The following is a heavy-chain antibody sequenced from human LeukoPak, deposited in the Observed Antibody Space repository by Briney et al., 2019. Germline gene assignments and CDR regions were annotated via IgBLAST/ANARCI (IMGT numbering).Heavy chain of an antibody. V-gene: IGHV5-51*01. J-gene: IGHJ3*02. Sequence: GESLKISCKGSGYSFTSYWIGWVCQMPGKGLEWMGIIYPDDSDTRYSPSFQGQVTISADKSISTAYLQWSSLKASDTAMYYCARRSVYPAFDIWGQGTMVTVSS. CDR2: IYPDDSDT. CDR1: GYSFTSYW. D-gene: IGHD2-8*01. CDR3: ARRSVYPAFDI.